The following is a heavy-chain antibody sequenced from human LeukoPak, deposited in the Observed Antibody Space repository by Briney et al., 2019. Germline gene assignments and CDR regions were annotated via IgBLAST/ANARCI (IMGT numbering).Heavy chain of an antibody. J-gene: IGHJ4*02. CDR1: GGSFSGYY. V-gene: IGHV4-34*01. CDR2: INHSGST. Sequence: KPSETLSLTCAVYGGSFSGYYWSWIRQPPGKGLEWIGEINHSGSTNYNPSLKSRVTISADASKNQFSLKLSSVTAADTAVYYCARRGDSGYDQFDYWGQGTLVTVSS. CDR3: ARRGDSGYDQFDY. D-gene: IGHD5-12*01.